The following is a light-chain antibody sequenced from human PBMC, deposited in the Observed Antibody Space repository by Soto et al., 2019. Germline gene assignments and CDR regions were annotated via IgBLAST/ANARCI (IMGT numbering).Light chain of an antibody. CDR1: QSIRSY. CDR3: QQYETFSGT. J-gene: IGKJ1*01. CDR2: DAS. Sequence: DIQLTQSPSSLSASVGDKVTITCRASQSIRSYLNWVQQKPGKAPKLLIYDASSLQTGVPSRFSGSGSGTDFSLTISSLQPEDFATYYCQQYETFSGTFGPGTKVEI. V-gene: IGKV1-39*01.